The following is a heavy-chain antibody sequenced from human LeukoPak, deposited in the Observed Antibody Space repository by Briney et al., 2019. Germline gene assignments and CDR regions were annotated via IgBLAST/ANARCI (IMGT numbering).Heavy chain of an antibody. D-gene: IGHD6-13*01. CDR2: LRSSSSTI. CDR3: ARDVDSSSWYSLAIDY. CDR1: GFTFSSYS. Sequence: GGSLTLSCAVSGFTFSSYSVNWLRQATGKGLEWVSYLRSSSSTIYYGDSDKDRFTISRDNAKNSLYLQMNSLRAEDTAVYYCARDVDSSSWYSLAIDYWGEGTLVTVSS. V-gene: IGHV3-48*01. J-gene: IGHJ4*02.